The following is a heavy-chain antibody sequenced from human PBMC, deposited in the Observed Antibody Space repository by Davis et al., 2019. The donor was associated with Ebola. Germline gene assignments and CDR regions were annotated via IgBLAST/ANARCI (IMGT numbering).Heavy chain of an antibody. Sequence: PSETLSLTCSVSGDSINSGDYYWTWIRQPPGKGLEWIGYIYYSGKTYYNPSLRSRITISLDTSKSQFSLRLTSLAVADTAIYYCARLWISYSYFDYWGQGTLVTVSS. CDR1: GDSINSGDYY. D-gene: IGHD2-15*01. CDR2: IYYSGKT. CDR3: ARLWISYSYFDY. J-gene: IGHJ4*02. V-gene: IGHV4-30-4*01.